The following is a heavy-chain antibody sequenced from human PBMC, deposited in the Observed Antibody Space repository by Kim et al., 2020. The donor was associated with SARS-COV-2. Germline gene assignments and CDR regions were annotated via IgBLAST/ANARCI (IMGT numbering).Heavy chain of an antibody. J-gene: IGHJ5*02. V-gene: IGHV1-8*01. Sequence: ASVKVSCKASGYTFTSHDINWVRQATGQGLEWMGWMNSNSGNTGCEQKFQGRLTMTRNTSISTAYMGLSSLKSEDTAVYYCARGRGEGGRDWFDPWGQGTLVTVSS. D-gene: IGHD3-10*01. CDR1: GYTFTSHD. CDR2: MNSNSGNT. CDR3: ARGRGEGGRDWFDP.